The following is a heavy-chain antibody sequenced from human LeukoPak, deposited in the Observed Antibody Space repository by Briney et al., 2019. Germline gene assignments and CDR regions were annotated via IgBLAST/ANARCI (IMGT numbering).Heavy chain of an antibody. V-gene: IGHV3-53*01. CDR2: IYSGGST. Sequence: PGGSLRLSCAASGFTVSSNYMSWVRQAPGKGLEWVSVIYSGGSTYYADSVKGRFTISRDNSKSTLYLQMNSLRAEDTAVYYCARDRHYYDSSGAFDIWGQGTMVTVSS. CDR1: GFTVSSNY. J-gene: IGHJ3*02. CDR3: ARDRHYYDSSGAFDI. D-gene: IGHD3-22*01.